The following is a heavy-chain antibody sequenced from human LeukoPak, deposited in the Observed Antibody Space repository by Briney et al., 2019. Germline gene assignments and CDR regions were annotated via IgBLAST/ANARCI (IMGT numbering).Heavy chain of an antibody. CDR3: ARIPYYDILTGYYNPNWFDP. CDR2: ISAYNGNT. J-gene: IGHJ5*02. CDR1: GYTFTSYG. V-gene: IGHV1-18*01. Sequence: ASVKVSCKASGYTFTSYGISWVRQAPGQGLEWMGWISAYNGNTNYAQKLQGRVTMTTDTSTSTAYMELRSLRSDDTAVYYCARIPYYDILTGYYNPNWFDPWGQGTLVTVSS. D-gene: IGHD3-9*01.